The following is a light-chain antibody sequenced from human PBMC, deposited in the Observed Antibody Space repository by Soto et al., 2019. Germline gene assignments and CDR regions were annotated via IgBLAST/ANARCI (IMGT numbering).Light chain of an antibody. V-gene: IGKV3-20*01. CDR1: QSVSSSH. J-gene: IGKJ2*01. CDR3: QQFGNSLYT. Sequence: EIVLTQSPGTLSLSPGGRATLSCKASQSVSSSHLAWYQQKVGQPPRLLLHETSTRATGIPDRFSGSGSGTDFTLTISRLEPEDFAMYYCQQFGNSLYTFGQGTKVDIK. CDR2: ETS.